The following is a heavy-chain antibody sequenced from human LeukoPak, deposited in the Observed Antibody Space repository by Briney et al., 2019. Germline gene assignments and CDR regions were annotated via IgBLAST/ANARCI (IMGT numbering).Heavy chain of an antibody. J-gene: IGHJ4*02. D-gene: IGHD2-2*01. CDR1: GGSISSYY. Sequence: SETLSLTCTVSGGSISSYYWSWIRQPPGKGLECIGYIYYSGSTNYNPSLKSRVTISVDTSKNQFSLKLSSVTAADTAVYYCARARPPAAVGGYFDYWGQGTLVTVSS. CDR2: IYYSGST. CDR3: ARARPPAAVGGYFDY. V-gene: IGHV4-59*08.